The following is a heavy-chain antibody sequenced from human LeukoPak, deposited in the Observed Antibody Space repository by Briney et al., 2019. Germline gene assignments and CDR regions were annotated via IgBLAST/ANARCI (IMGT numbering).Heavy chain of an antibody. D-gene: IGHD3-10*01. J-gene: IGHJ4*02. V-gene: IGHV3-11*04. Sequence: GGSLRLSCAASGFTFSDYYMSWIRQAPGKALEWVSYVSSGSSTIYYADSVKGRFTVSRDNGKRSLYLHMNSLRAEDTAVYYCVRDGSGSYYNGHFDYRGQGTLVTVSS. CDR3: VRDGSGSYYNGHFDY. CDR2: VSSGSSTI. CDR1: GFTFSDYY.